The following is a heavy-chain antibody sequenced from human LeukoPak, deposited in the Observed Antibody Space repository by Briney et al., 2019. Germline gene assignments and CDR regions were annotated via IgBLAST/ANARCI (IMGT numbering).Heavy chain of an antibody. V-gene: IGHV3-30*02. CDR1: GFTFSSYA. CDR3: ARQNRADYGDYTFQH. D-gene: IGHD4-17*01. J-gene: IGHJ1*01. Sequence: GGSLRLSCAASGFTFSSYAMHWVRQAPGKGLEWVAFIRYDGSNKYYADSVKGRFTISRDNSKNTLYLQMNSLRAEDTAVYYCARQNRADYGDYTFQHWGQGTLVTVSS. CDR2: IRYDGSNK.